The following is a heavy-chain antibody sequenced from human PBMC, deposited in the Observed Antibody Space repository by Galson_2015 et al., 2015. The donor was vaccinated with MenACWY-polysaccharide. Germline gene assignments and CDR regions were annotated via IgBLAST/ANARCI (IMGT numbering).Heavy chain of an antibody. J-gene: IGHJ4*02. D-gene: IGHD4-17*01. CDR1: GGSISSYY. CDR2: IYYSGST. Sequence: SETLSLTCTVSGGSISSYYWSWIRQPPGKGLEWIGYIYYSGSTNYNPSLKSRVTISVDTSKNQFSLKLSSVTAADTAVYYCASSAYGDSYLDYWGQGTLVTVSS. V-gene: IGHV4-59*01. CDR3: ASSAYGDSYLDY.